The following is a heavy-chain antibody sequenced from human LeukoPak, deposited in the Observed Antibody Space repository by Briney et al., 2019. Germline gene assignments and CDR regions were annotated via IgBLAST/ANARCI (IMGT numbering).Heavy chain of an antibody. CDR1: GFTFSRNA. Sequence: GGPLRLSCAASGFTFSRNAMSWVRQAPGKGLEWVSSLSGSGGDTYYADSVKGRFTVSRDNAKNSVYLQMSSLRTEDTAVYFCARDFGYSRFDFWGQGILVTVSS. CDR2: LSGSGGDT. J-gene: IGHJ4*02. D-gene: IGHD5-18*01. CDR3: ARDFGYSRFDF. V-gene: IGHV3-21*06.